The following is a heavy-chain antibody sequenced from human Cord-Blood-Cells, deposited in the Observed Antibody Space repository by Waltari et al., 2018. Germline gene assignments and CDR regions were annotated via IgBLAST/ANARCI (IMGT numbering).Heavy chain of an antibody. J-gene: IGHJ5*02. CDR1: GYTFTGYY. V-gene: IGHV1-2*02. D-gene: IGHD3-16*02. CDR3: ARGRYTDWGSQLGWFDP. Sequence: QVQLVQSGAEVKKPGASVKVSCKASGYTFTGYYMHWVRQAPGQGLEWMGWINPNSGGTNYAQKFQGRVTMTRDTSISTAYMEVSRLRSDDTAVYYCARGRYTDWGSQLGWFDPWGQGTLVTVSS. CDR2: INPNSGGT.